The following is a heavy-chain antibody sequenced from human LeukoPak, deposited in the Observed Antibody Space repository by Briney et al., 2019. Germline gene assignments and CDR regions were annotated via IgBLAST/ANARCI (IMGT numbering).Heavy chain of an antibody. D-gene: IGHD6-19*01. CDR3: AKDSSGYVDY. CDR1: GFTFSNYA. V-gene: IGHV3-30*02. CDR2: IRYDGSNK. Sequence: GGSLRLSCAASGFTFSNYAMSWVRQAPGKGLEWVAFIRYDGSNKYYADSVKGRFTISRDNSKNTLYLQMNSLRAEDTAVYYCAKDSSGYVDYWGQGTLVTVSS. J-gene: IGHJ4*02.